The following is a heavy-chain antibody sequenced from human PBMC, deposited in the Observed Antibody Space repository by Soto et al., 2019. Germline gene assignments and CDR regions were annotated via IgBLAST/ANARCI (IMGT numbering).Heavy chain of an antibody. J-gene: IGHJ6*03. V-gene: IGHV1-18*01. CDR3: ARRFGYSTSYDSYYLDV. CDR2: ISIYNGNT. CDR1: GYTFTSYG. Sequence: QIQLVQSGGEVKKPGASVKVSCKASGYTFTSYGISWVRQAPGQGLEWMRWISIYNGNTNYAEKFQGRVTMTTDTSTSTAYMELGSLRSDDTAVYYCARRFGYSTSYDSYYLDVWGKGTPVTVSS. D-gene: IGHD6-13*01.